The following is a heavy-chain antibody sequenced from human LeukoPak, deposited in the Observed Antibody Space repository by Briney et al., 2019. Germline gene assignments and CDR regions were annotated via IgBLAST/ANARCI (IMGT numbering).Heavy chain of an antibody. V-gene: IGHV4-34*01. CDR1: GGPFSGYY. Sequence: SETLSLTCAVYGGPFSGYYWSWIRQPPGKGLEWIGEINHSGSTDYNPSLKSRVTISIDTSKNQFSLTLSSVTAADTAVYYCAPRGYYDSSGYYYFDNWGQGTLVTVSS. CDR3: APRGYYDSSGYYYFDN. CDR2: INHSGST. D-gene: IGHD3-22*01. J-gene: IGHJ4*02.